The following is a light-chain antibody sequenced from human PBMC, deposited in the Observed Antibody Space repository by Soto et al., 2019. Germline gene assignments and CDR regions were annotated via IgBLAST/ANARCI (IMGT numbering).Light chain of an antibody. J-gene: IGKJ1*01. Sequence: EIVLPQSPGTLSLSTGERATLSCRASQSVSSSYLAWYQQKPGQAPRLLIYGASSRATGIPDRFSGSGSGTDFTLTISRLEPEDFAVYYCQQYGSSPRTFGQGTKVDIK. CDR3: QQYGSSPRT. CDR2: GAS. CDR1: QSVSSSY. V-gene: IGKV3-20*01.